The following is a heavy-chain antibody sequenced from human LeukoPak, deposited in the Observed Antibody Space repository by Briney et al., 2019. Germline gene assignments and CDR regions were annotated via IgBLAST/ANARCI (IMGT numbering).Heavy chain of an antibody. CDR1: GDSISSGGYY. J-gene: IGHJ4*02. Sequence: PSQTLSLTCTVSGDSISSGGYYWSWIRQHPGKGLEWIGYISYSGNTYYNPSLKSRAAISADTPKNQFSLKLTSTTAADTAVYYCARAPVATPSEFDYWGQGTLVTVSS. V-gene: IGHV4-31*03. CDR3: ARAPVATPSEFDY. CDR2: ISYSGNT. D-gene: IGHD5-12*01.